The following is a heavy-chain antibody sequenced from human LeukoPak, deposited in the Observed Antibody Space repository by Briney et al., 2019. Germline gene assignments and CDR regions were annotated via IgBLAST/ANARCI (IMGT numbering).Heavy chain of an antibody. Sequence: PGGSLRLSCAASGFTFSNYGMHWVRQAPGKGLEWVAVIWYDGSNKYYADSVKGRFTISRDNSKNTLYLQMNSLRAEDTAVYYCAKEKVVVAATPGYWFDPWGQGTLVTVSS. D-gene: IGHD2-15*01. CDR3: AKEKVVVAATPGYWFDP. J-gene: IGHJ5*02. CDR1: GFTFSNYG. V-gene: IGHV3-33*06. CDR2: IWYDGSNK.